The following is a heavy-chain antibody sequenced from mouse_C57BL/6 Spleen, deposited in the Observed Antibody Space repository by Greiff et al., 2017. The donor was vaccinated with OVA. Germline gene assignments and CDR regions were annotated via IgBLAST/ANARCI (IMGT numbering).Heavy chain of an antibody. CDR1: GFSLTSYG. CDR3: ARGSSNRFAY. D-gene: IGHD2-5*01. Sequence: QVQLQQSGPGLVQPLQSLSITCTVSGFSLTSYGVHWVRQSPGKGLEWLGVIWSGGSTDYNAAFISRLSISKDNSKSQVFFKMNSLQADDTAIYYCARGSSNRFAYWGQGTLVTVSA. V-gene: IGHV2-2*01. CDR2: IWSGGST. J-gene: IGHJ3*01.